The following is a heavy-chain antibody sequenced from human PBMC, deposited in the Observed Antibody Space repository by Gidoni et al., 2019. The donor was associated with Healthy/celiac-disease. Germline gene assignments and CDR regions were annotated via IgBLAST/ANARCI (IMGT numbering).Heavy chain of an antibody. CDR2: ISSSSSTI. J-gene: IGHJ4*02. Sequence: EVQLVESGGGLVQPGGSLRLSCSASGFTFSSYSMNWVRQAPGKGLEWVSYISSSSSTIYYADSVKGRFTISRDNAKNSLYLQMNSLRDEDTAVYYCARGEAVLGDYFDYWGQGTLVTVSS. CDR3: ARGEAVLGDYFDY. D-gene: IGHD3-10*01. V-gene: IGHV3-48*02. CDR1: GFTFSSYS.